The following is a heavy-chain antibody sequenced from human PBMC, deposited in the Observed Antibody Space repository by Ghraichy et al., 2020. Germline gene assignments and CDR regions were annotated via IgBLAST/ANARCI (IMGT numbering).Heavy chain of an antibody. CDR3: AKGIAAGTSAISYYYNGMDV. Sequence: GSVKVSCAASGFTFSSYVLSWVRQAPGKGLEWVSGISGSGGSTYYPDSVKGRFTISRDNSKNTLYLQMNSLRVEDTAIYYCAKGIAAGTSAISYYYNGMDVWGQGTTVTVSS. J-gene: IGHJ6*02. CDR1: GFTFSSYV. D-gene: IGHD6-13*01. V-gene: IGHV3-23*01. CDR2: ISGSGGST.